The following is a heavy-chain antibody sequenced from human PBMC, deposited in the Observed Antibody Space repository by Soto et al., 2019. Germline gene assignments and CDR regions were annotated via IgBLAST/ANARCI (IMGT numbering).Heavy chain of an antibody. CDR3: ARVRYCGGDCYGGGDY. CDR2: MGYDGSNK. Sequence: QVQLVESGGGVVQPGRSLRLPCAAPGFTFSSYGLHGFRQAPGKGRGGGAVMGYDGSNKYYADSVKGRFTISRDNSKNTLYLQMNSLRAEDTAVYYCARVRYCGGDCYGGGDYWGQGTLVTVSS. J-gene: IGHJ4*02. CDR1: GFTFSSYG. D-gene: IGHD2-21*02. V-gene: IGHV3-33*01.